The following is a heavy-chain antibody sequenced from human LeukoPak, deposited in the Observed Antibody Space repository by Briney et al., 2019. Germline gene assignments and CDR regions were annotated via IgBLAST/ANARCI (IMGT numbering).Heavy chain of an antibody. Sequence: SETLSLTCTVSGVSISSSNSYWGWIRQPAGKGLEWIGRIYTSGSTNYNPSLKSRVTMSVDTSKNQFSLRLSSVTAADTAVYYCARDYYDSSGYYYVDYWGQGTLVTVSS. CDR2: IYTSGST. CDR3: ARDYYDSSGYYYVDY. CDR1: GVSISSSNSY. D-gene: IGHD3-22*01. V-gene: IGHV4-61*02. J-gene: IGHJ4*02.